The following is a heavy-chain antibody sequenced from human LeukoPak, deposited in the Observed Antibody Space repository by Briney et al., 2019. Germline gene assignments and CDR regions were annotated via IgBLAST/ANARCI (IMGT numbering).Heavy chain of an antibody. Sequence: ASVKVSCKASGYAFTGYYMHWVRQAPGQGLEWMGWINPNSGGTNYAHKFNGRVTMTRDTPISTAYMELSRLKSDDTAVYYCATAGSSGYYYFDYWGQGTLVTVSS. D-gene: IGHD3-22*01. CDR1: GYAFTGYY. CDR3: ATAGSSGYYYFDY. CDR2: INPNSGGT. J-gene: IGHJ4*02. V-gene: IGHV1-2*02.